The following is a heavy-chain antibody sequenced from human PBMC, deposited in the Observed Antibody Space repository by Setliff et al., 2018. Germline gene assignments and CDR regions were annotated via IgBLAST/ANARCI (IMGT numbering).Heavy chain of an antibody. CDR1: GFTFSGYS. J-gene: IGHJ4*02. CDR2: ISSSSHII. D-gene: IGHD2-21*02. Sequence: PGGSLRLSCEASGFTFSGYSMNWVRQAPGKGLEWVSYISSSSHIISYADSVKGRFTISRDNVKNTLYLQMNSLKTEDTAVYYCTTGSVCVGDCYSGRLNYWGQGTLVTVSS. V-gene: IGHV3-48*01. CDR3: TTGSVCVGDCYSGRLNY.